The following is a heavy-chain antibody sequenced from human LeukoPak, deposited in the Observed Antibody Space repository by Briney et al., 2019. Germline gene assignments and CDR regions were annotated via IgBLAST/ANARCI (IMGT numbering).Heavy chain of an antibody. CDR2: ISPDSATI. V-gene: IGHV3-48*04. CDR1: GFTFYSHG. Sequence: PGGSLRLSCAASGFTFYSHGMIWVRQAPGKGLEWVSYISPDSATIYYADSVKGRFTISRDHAKNSLYLQMISLRAEDTALYSCARVRGPTVYTYYLDVCGKGTTVTVSS. CDR3: ARVRGPTVYTYYLDV. J-gene: IGHJ6*03. D-gene: IGHD1-14*01.